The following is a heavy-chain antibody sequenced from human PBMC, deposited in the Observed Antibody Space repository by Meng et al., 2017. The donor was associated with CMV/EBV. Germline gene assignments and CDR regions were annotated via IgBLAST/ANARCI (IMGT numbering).Heavy chain of an antibody. J-gene: IGHJ4*02. CDR3: ARDGKSIVGATHFDY. V-gene: IGHV1-69*01. D-gene: IGHD1-26*01. CDR2: NIHIFGTA. Sequence: GGNCGRDAISGVKEDPGQGLEWKGGNIHIFGTANYAQKFKGRVAITADESTSTAYMELSSLRSEDTAVYYCARDGKSIVGATHFDYWGQGTLVTVSS. CDR1: GGNCGRDA.